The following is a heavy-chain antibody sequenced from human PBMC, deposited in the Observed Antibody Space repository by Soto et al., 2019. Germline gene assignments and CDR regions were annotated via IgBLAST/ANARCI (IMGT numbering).Heavy chain of an antibody. V-gene: IGHV3-11*05. D-gene: IGHD6-13*01. Sequence: QVQLVESGGGLVKPGGSLRLSCAASGFTFSDYYMSWIRQAPGKGLEWVPYISSGGSYTTNADSVKARCTISRDNAKNSLYLQMNSMRDEDTAVYHCARTIAAAGGRRYFDLWGRGTLVTVSS. CDR3: ARTIAAAGGRRYFDL. J-gene: IGHJ2*01. CDR1: GFTFSDYY. CDR2: ISSGGSYT.